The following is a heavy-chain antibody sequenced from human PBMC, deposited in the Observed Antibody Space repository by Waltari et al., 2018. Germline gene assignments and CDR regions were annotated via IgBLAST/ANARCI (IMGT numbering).Heavy chain of an antibody. Sequence: VQLVESGGGVVQPGRSLRLSCAASGFTLSSYAMHWVRQAPGKGLEVVAVISYDGSHKYYADSVKGRFTNARYNSKSTLYLQMNSLRAEYTAVYYCARVDDYGDDCFDYWGQGTLVTVSS. D-gene: IGHD4-17*01. CDR2: ISYDGSHK. CDR3: ARVDDYGDDCFDY. J-gene: IGHJ4*02. V-gene: IGHV3-30*01. CDR1: GFTLSSYA.